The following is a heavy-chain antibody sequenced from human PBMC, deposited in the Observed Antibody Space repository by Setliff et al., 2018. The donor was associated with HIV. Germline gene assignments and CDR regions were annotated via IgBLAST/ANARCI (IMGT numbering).Heavy chain of an antibody. D-gene: IGHD6-13*01. Sequence: ASVKVSCKASGYTFSGYYLHWVRRAPGQGLEWMGWINVHNGDTKFAQRSQDRLTMTTVTSTTTAYMDLRSLISDDTAVYYCARGLPADGYAFDLWGQGTMVTVSS. CDR3: ARGLPADGYAFDL. V-gene: IGHV1-18*04. CDR1: GYTFSGYY. J-gene: IGHJ3*01. CDR2: INVHNGDT.